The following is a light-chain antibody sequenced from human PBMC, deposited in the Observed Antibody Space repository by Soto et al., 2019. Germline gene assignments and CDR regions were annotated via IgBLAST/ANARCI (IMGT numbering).Light chain of an antibody. J-gene: IGLJ3*02. CDR2: EVT. Sequence: QSVLTQPASVSGSPGQSISISCTGTSSDVTAYDRVSWYQHHPGKAPELLLYEVTNRPSGVSTRFSGSKSANTASLSISGLQPENEARYYCASYTRFDAWVFCGGTEVTV. CDR1: SSDVTAYDR. CDR3: ASYTRFDAWV. V-gene: IGLV2-14*01.